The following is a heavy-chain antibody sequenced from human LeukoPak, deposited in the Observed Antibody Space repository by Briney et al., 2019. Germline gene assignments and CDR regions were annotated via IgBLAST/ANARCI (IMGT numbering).Heavy chain of an antibody. CDR2: IYYSGNT. CDR3: ARRDYDSGGHYGPDNWLVP. CDR1: GGAISYSSYY. V-gene: IGHV4-31*03. D-gene: IGHD3-22*01. Sequence: PSQTLSLTCSVSGGAISYSSYYWSWIRQHPGKGLEWIGYIYYSGNTYYNPSLKSRVTISVDTSKNQFSLKMSSVTAADTAVYYCARRDYDSGGHYGPDNWLVPWGQGIQVTVSP. J-gene: IGHJ5*02.